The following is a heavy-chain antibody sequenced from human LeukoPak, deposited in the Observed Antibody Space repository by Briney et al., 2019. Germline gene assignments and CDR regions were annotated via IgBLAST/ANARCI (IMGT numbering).Heavy chain of an antibody. CDR1: GFTFSSYG. J-gene: IGHJ6*03. Sequence: GGSLRLSCAASGFTFSSYGMHWVRQAPGKGLEWVAIISYDGSNKYYVDSVKGRFTISRDNSKNTLYLQMNSLRAEDTAVYYCGYMDVWGKGTTVTISS. CDR3: GYMDV. CDR2: ISYDGSNK. V-gene: IGHV3-30*03.